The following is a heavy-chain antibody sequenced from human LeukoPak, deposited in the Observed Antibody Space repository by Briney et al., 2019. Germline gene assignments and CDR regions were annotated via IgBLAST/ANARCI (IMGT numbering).Heavy chain of an antibody. D-gene: IGHD3-3*01. CDR3: ARDAGRQKGNDFWSEGFDY. CDR1: GGSISSGDYY. CDR2: IYYSGST. J-gene: IGHJ4*02. Sequence: PSETLSLTCTVSGGSISSGDYYWSWIRQPPGKGLEWIGYIYYSGSTYYNPSLKSRVTISVDTSKNQFSLKLSSVTAADTAVYYCARDAGRQKGNDFWSEGFDYWGQGTLVTVSS. V-gene: IGHV4-30-4*08.